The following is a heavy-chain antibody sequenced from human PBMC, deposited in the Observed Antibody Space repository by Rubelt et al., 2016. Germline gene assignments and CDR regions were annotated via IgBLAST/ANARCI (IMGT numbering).Heavy chain of an antibody. CDR1: GGSFSGYY. Sequence: QVQLQQWGAGLLKPSETLSLTCAVYGGSFSGYYWSWIRQPPGKGLEWIGEINHSGSTNYNTSLKSRVTISVDTSKNQFSRRPTSVTAADTAVYYCASSWYMVWWGQGTRVTVSS. CDR2: INHSGST. D-gene: IGHD6-13*01. CDR3: ASSWYMVW. J-gene: IGHJ4*02. V-gene: IGHV4-34*01.